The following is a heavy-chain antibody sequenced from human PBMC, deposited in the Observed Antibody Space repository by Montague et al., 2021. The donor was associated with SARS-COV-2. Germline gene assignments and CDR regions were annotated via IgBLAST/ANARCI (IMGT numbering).Heavy chain of an antibody. D-gene: IGHD1-20*01. CDR1: GGSFSGYY. CDR3: ARDQGYNWNYYYYYGMDV. CDR2: INHSGST. V-gene: IGHV4-34*01. J-gene: IGHJ6*02. Sequence: SETLSLTCTVSGGSFSGYYWSWIRQPPGKGLEWIGEINHSGSTNYNPSLKSRVTISVDTSKNQFSLKLSSVTAADTAVYYCARDQGYNWNYYYYYGMDVWGQGTTVTVSS.